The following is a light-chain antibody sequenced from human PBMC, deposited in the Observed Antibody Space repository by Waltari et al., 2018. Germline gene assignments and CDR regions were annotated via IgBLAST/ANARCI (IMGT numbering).Light chain of an antibody. V-gene: IGKV3-20*01. CDR2: EAS. Sequence: EIVLTQSPGTLSLSPGERGTLSCRASQSVGSNYVAWYRQKPGQAPRLLIYEASSRASGIPDRFSGDGSGTDFTLTISRLEPEDFAVYYCQHYGTSRTFGQGTKLEIK. CDR3: QHYGTSRT. J-gene: IGKJ2*01. CDR1: QSVGSNY.